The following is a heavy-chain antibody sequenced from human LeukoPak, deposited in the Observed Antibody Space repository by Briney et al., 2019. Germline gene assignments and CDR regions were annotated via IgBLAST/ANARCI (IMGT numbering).Heavy chain of an antibody. V-gene: IGHV4-59*01. J-gene: IGHJ4*02. CDR2: IYYIGIT. CDR3: ARTGSGNYYRPFDF. D-gene: IGHD3-10*01. Sequence: SETLSLTCTVSGGSFNAYYWSWIRQPPGKGLEWIGYIYYIGITNYNPSLKNRVIISVDTSKNQFSLQLSSVTAADTAVYYCARTGSGNYYRPFDFWGQGTLVTVSS. CDR1: GGSFNAYY.